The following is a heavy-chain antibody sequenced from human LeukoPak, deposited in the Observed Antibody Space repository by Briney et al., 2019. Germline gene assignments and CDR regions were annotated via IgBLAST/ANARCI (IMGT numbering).Heavy chain of an antibody. V-gene: IGHV3-23*01. CDR3: ANWQSGSRVFFDY. Sequence: GGSLTLSCAASGFTFSTYALSWVRQAPGKGLEWVSAISANGDTTYYADSVRGRFTISRDNSKHTLYLHMNSLRAEDTAVYYCANWQSGSRVFFDYWGQGTLVTVFS. D-gene: IGHD1-26*01. CDR2: ISANGDTT. J-gene: IGHJ4*02. CDR1: GFTFSTYA.